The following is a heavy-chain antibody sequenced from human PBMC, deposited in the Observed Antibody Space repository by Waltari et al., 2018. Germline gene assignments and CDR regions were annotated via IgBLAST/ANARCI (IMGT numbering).Heavy chain of an antibody. V-gene: IGHV3-74*01. CDR1: GFRFSAYW. CDR3: ARKGGRGYTYGPFYYDS. CDR2: INSDGSSI. Sequence: EVQLVEAGGDIVQPGGSLRLSCAASGFRFSAYWMHWFRQVPGKGLVWVSRINSDGSSISYSDSVKGRFTISRDNSKNMLYLQLNSLRAEDTAVYYCARKGGRGYTYGPFYYDSWGQGTLVTVSS. J-gene: IGHJ4*02. D-gene: IGHD5-18*01.